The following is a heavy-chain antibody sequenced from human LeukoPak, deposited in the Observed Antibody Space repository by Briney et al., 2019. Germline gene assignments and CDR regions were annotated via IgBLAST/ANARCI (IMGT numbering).Heavy chain of an antibody. CDR3: ARNFVGATTPYFDY. Sequence: PSETLSLTCAVYGGSFSGYYWSWIRQPPGKGLEWIGEINHSGSTNYNPSLKSRVTISVDTSKNQFSLKLNSVTAADTAVYYCARNFVGATTPYFDYWGQGTLVTVSS. V-gene: IGHV4-34*01. J-gene: IGHJ4*02. CDR1: GGSFSGYY. CDR2: INHSGST. D-gene: IGHD1-26*01.